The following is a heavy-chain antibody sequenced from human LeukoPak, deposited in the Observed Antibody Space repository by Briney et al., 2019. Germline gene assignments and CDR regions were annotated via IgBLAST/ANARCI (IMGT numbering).Heavy chain of an antibody. CDR2: IWYDGSNK. CDR1: GFTFSSYG. CDR3: ARGTYYYDSSGYYY. V-gene: IGHV3-33*01. D-gene: IGHD3-22*01. Sequence: PGGSLRLSCAASGFTFSSYGMHWVRQAPGKGLEWVAVIWYDGSNKYYADSVKGRFTISRDNSKNTLYLQMNSLRAEDTAVYYCARGTYYYDSSGYYYWGQGTLVTVSS. J-gene: IGHJ4*02.